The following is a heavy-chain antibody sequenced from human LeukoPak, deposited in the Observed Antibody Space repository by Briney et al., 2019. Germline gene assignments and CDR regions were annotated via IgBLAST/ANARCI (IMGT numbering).Heavy chain of an antibody. CDR3: ARARRNVLKFRGDYMDV. CDR2: ISSSSI. Sequence: GGSLRLSCAASGFIFSSYTMKWVRRAPGKGLEWVSSISSSSIDYADSVKGRFTISRDNAKNSLYLQMDSLRAEDTAEYYCARARRNVLKFRGDYMDVWGKGTTVTVSS. D-gene: IGHD1-14*01. J-gene: IGHJ6*03. CDR1: GFIFSSYT. V-gene: IGHV3-21*01.